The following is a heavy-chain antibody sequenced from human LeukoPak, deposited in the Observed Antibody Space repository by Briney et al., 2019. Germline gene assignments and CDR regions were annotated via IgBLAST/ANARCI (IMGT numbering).Heavy chain of an antibody. Sequence: ASVKDSRKASGYTFTAHHIHWVRQAPGQGLEWMGWLNPNSGGTNYAQKFQGRVTMTRDTSISTAYMELNSLRSDDTAVYYCARVDANAWYGKTDYWGAGALVTVSS. J-gene: IGHJ4*02. CDR1: GYTFTAHH. CDR2: LNPNSGGT. D-gene: IGHD6-13*01. V-gene: IGHV1-2*02. CDR3: ARVDANAWYGKTDY.